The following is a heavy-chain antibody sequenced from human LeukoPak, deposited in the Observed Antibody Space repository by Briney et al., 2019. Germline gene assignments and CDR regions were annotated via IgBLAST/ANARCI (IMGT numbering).Heavy chain of an antibody. CDR3: ARGSTFNYYYYYMDV. CDR2: INPDSGGT. Sequence: ASVKVSCKASGYTFTGYYMHWVRQAPGQGLEWMGWINPDSGGTNYAQKFQGRVTMTRDTSISTAYMELSRLRSDDTAVYYCARGSTFNYYYYYMDVWGKGTTVTISS. CDR1: GYTFTGYY. J-gene: IGHJ6*03. V-gene: IGHV1-2*02. D-gene: IGHD2-2*01.